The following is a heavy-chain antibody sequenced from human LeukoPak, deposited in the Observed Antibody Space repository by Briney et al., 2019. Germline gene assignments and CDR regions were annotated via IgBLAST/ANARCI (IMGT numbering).Heavy chain of an antibody. CDR2: FSPSGGST. Sequence: GASVKVSCKASGYTFTKYYLHWVRQAPGQVLEWMGMFSPSGGSTSYPQKFQDRVTLTRDTSTSTVYMELSSLRSEDTALYFCARDGVAGTYYFDFWGQGTLVTVSS. D-gene: IGHD6-19*01. J-gene: IGHJ4*02. CDR1: GYTFTKYY. V-gene: IGHV1-46*01. CDR3: ARDGVAGTYYFDF.